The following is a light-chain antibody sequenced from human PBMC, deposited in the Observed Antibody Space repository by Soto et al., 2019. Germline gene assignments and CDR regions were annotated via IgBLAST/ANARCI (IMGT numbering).Light chain of an antibody. J-gene: IGLJ2*01. CDR2: VGTGGIVG. CDR1: SGYSNYK. Sequence: QSVLTQPPSASASLGASVTLTCTLSSGYSNYKVDWYQQRPGKGPRFVMRVGTGGIVGSRGDGIPDRFSVLGSGPNRYLTIKNIQEEDESDYHCGADHGSGSYFVVVFGGGTKLTVL. CDR3: GADHGSGSYFVVV. V-gene: IGLV9-49*03.